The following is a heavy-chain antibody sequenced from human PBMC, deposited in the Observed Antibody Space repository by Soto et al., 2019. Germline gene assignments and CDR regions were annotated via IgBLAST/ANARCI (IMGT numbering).Heavy chain of an antibody. V-gene: IGHV3-21*01. CDR1: GFTFSNYG. J-gene: IGHJ4*02. CDR2: ISDASEYI. Sequence: EVQLVESGGGLVKPWGSLRLSCVASGFTFSNYGMNWVRQAPGKGLVWVSSISDASEYIVYSDSMQGRLTIFRDNATNSLYLDRISLRAEDTAFYYWARNDEGGSRIWGQGTLVTVSS. CDR3: ARNDEGGSRI. D-gene: IGHD3-10*01.